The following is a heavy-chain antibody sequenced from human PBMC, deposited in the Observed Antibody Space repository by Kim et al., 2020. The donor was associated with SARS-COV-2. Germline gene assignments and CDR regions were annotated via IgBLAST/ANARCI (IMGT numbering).Heavy chain of an antibody. Sequence: GGSLRLSCAASGFTFSSYGMHWVRQAPGKGLEWVAVIWYDGSNKYYADSVKGRFTISRDNSKNTLYLQMNSLRAEDTAVYYCARDGSKGYYDSSGYYSPFVAWGQGTLVTVSS. V-gene: IGHV3-33*01. CDR2: IWYDGSNK. J-gene: IGHJ4*02. CDR3: ARDGSKGYYDSSGYYSPFVA. D-gene: IGHD3-22*01. CDR1: GFTFSSYG.